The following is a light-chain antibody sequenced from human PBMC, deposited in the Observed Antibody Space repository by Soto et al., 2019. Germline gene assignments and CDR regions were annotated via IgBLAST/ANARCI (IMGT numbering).Light chain of an antibody. CDR1: QSVSSSY. V-gene: IGKV3-20*01. CDR3: QQYGSPSWT. CDR2: AAS. Sequence: EIVLTQSPGTLSSSPGERATLSCRASQSVSSSYLAWYRQKPGQAPRLLIYAASSRATGIPDRFSGSGSGTDFTLTISRLEPEDFAVYYCQQYGSPSWTFGQGTKVEF. J-gene: IGKJ1*01.